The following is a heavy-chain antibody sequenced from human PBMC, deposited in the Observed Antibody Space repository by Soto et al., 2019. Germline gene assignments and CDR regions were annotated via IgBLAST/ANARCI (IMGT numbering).Heavy chain of an antibody. D-gene: IGHD5-18*01. J-gene: IGHJ4*02. CDR3: ATMGTPATGLYYFDY. V-gene: IGHV4-30-4*08. Sequence: TLSLTCAVSGGSISSGGYSWSWIRQPPGKGLEWIGFISYSGSTYYSLSLKSRVTISVDTSKNQFSLNLSFVTAADTAVYYCATMGTPATGLYYFDYWGQGTLVTVS. CDR1: GGSISSGGYS. CDR2: ISYSGST.